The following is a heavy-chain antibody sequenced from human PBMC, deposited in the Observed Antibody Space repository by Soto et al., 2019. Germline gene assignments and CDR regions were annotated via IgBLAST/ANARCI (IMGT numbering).Heavy chain of an antibody. CDR3: ARPDEGGYGSNQHYYYALDV. Sequence: ASVKVSCKIVGGTFSRYALSWVRQAPGQRLEWIGGIVPIFGVTNYAQKFQDRVTITADESTSTAYLDLRVLRSEDTAVYFCARPDEGGYGSNQHYYYALDVWGQGTTVTVSS. D-gene: IGHD3-10*01. CDR2: IVPIFGVT. V-gene: IGHV1-69*13. J-gene: IGHJ6*02. CDR1: GGTFSRYA.